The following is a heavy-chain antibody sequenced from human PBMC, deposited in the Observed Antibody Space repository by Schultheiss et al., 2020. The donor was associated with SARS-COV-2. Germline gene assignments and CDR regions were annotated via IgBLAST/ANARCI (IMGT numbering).Heavy chain of an antibody. Sequence: SETLSLTCTVSGGSISSYYWSWIRQPAGKGLEWIGRIYTSGSTNYNPSLKSRVTMSVDTSKNQFSLKLSPVTAADTGVYYCAREGGGVTFGGVIARPWDWFDPWGQGTLVTVSS. CDR1: GGSISSYY. D-gene: IGHD3-16*02. CDR2: IYTSGST. J-gene: IGHJ5*02. CDR3: AREGGGVTFGGVIARPWDWFDP. V-gene: IGHV4-4*07.